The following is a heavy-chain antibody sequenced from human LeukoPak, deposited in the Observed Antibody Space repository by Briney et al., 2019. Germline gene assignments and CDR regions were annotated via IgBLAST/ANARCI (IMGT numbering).Heavy chain of an antibody. CDR3: ARDIVLGSGSLNS. CDR2: IRGDGGDR. D-gene: IGHD1-26*01. J-gene: IGHJ4*02. CDR1: GFTFSSSW. V-gene: IGHV3-74*01. Sequence: GGSLRLSCAASGFTFSSSWMHWVRHAPGKGLVWVSRIRGDGGDRNYADSVKGRFTISRDNAKNTLYLQMNSLRAEDTGVYYCARDIVLGSGSLNSWGQGTLVTVSS.